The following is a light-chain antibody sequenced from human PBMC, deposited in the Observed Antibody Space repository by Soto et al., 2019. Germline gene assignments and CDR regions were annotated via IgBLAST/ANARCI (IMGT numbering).Light chain of an antibody. CDR3: QSYDSSLSGVV. CDR2: GNT. Sequence: QSVLTQAPSVSGAPGQRVTISCTGSSSNIGAGYDVQWYQQLPGTAPKLLIYGNTNRPSGVPDRVSGSKSGASASLAITGLQAEDEADYYCQSYDSSLSGVVFGGGTQLTVL. CDR1: SSNIGAGYD. J-gene: IGLJ3*02. V-gene: IGLV1-40*01.